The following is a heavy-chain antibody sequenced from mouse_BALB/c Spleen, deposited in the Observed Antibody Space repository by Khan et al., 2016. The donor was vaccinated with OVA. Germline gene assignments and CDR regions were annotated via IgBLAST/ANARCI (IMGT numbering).Heavy chain of an antibody. CDR1: GYSNTSDYA. J-gene: IGHJ2*01. V-gene: IGHV3-2*02. D-gene: IGHD2-4*01. CDR3: PSIILSYYDSTLILYYFDC. CDR2: ISYRGST. Sequence: EVQLQESGPGLVKPSQSLSLTCTVTGYSNTSDYAWNWIRQFPGNKLEWMGYISYRGSTANNPSLKSRISITRDTTKNQVFIQWNSVTNEEKAKYCCPSIILSYYDSTLILYYFDCRGHGSTLPVSS.